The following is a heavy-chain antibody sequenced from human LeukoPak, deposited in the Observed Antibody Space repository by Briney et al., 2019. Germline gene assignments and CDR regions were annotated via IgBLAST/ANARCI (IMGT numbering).Heavy chain of an antibody. D-gene: IGHD3-10*01. V-gene: IGHV3-30*02. J-gene: IGHJ4*02. CDR1: GFTFSSYG. CDR2: IRYDGSNK. CDR3: AKGQEGLLWFGELFLVDY. Sequence: GGSLRLSCAASGFTFSSYGMHWVRQAPGKGLEWVAFIRYDGSNKYYADSVKGRFTISRDNSKNTLYLQMNSLRAEDTAVYYCAKGQEGLLWFGELFLVDYWGQGTLVTVSS.